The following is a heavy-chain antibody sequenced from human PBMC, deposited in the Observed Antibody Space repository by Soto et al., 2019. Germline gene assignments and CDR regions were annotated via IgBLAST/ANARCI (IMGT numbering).Heavy chain of an antibody. D-gene: IGHD3-22*01. J-gene: IGHJ4*02. V-gene: IGHV1-69*01. CDR2: IIPIFGTA. CDR1: GGTFSSYA. Sequence: QVQLVQSGAEVKKPGSSVKVSCKASGGTFSSYAISWVRQAPGQGLEWMGGIIPIFGTANYAQKFQGRVTITADESTSTAYMELSSLISEDTAVYYCARAKNYYYDSSGQGLPFDYWGQGTLVTVSS. CDR3: ARAKNYYYDSSGQGLPFDY.